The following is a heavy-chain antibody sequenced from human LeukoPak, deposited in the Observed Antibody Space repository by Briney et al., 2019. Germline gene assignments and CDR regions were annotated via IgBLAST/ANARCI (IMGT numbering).Heavy chain of an antibody. CDR1: GFTFSNYW. J-gene: IGHJ4*02. D-gene: IGHD5-18*01. CDR2: IDQYGRAK. Sequence: GGSLRLSCAASGFTFSNYWRSWVRQALGKGLEWVASIDQYGRAKYYVDSVRGRFTFSRDNTKNSLHLQMNSLRAEDTAVYYCARADSYGSTLDYWGQGTRVIDSS. V-gene: IGHV3-7*04. CDR3: ARADSYGSTLDY.